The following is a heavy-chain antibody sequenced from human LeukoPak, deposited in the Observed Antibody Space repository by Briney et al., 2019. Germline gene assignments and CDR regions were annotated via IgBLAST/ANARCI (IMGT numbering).Heavy chain of an antibody. D-gene: IGHD6-19*01. V-gene: IGHV1-24*01. J-gene: IGHJ4*02. CDR2: FDPEDGET. CDR3: ATGLIAVAGTFDY. CDR1: GYTLTELS. Sequence: ASVKVSCKVSGYTLTELSMHWVRQAPGKGLEWMGGFDPEDGETIYAQKFQGRVTMTEDTSTDTAYMELSSLRSGDTAVYYCATGLIAVAGTFDYWGQGTLVTVSS.